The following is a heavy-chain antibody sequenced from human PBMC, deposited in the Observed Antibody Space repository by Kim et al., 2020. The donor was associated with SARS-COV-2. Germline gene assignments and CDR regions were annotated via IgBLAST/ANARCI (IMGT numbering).Heavy chain of an antibody. J-gene: IGHJ6*02. D-gene: IGHD3-3*01. CDR2: MNPNSGNT. V-gene: IGHV1-8*01. CDR1: GYTFTSYD. CDR3: ASSLYDFWSGFHYGLDA. Sequence: ASVKVSCKASGYTFTSYDINWVRQATGQGLEWMGWMNPNSGNTGYAQKFQGRVTMTRNTSISTAYMELSSLRSEDTAVYYCASSLYDFWSGFHYGLDAWGQGTPVTVSS.